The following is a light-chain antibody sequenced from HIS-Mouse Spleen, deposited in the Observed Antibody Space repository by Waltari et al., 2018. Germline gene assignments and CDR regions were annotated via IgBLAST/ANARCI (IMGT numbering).Light chain of an antibody. J-gene: IGLJ2*01. V-gene: IGLV3-21*02. CDR2: DDS. CDR1: RLRSYD. Sequence: SSELTQDPAVSVALGQTVRITCQGDRLRSYDANWYQQKPGQAPVLVVYDDSDRPSGIPERFSGSNSGNTATLTISRVEAGDEADYYCQVWDSSSDHVVFGGGTKLTVL. CDR3: QVWDSSSDHVV.